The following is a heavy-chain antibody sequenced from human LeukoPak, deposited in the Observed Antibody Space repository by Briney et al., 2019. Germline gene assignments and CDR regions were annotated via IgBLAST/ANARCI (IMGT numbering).Heavy chain of an antibody. J-gene: IGHJ4*02. D-gene: IGHD5-18*01. CDR2: ISGSGGST. V-gene: IGHV3-23*01. CDR1: GFTFDDYG. Sequence: PGGSLRLSCAASGFTFDDYGMSWVRQVPGKGLEWVSAISGSGGSTYYADSVKGRFTISRDNSKNTLYLQMNSLRAEDTAVYYCARWIQLWFPLFDYWGQGTLVTVSS. CDR3: ARWIQLWFPLFDY.